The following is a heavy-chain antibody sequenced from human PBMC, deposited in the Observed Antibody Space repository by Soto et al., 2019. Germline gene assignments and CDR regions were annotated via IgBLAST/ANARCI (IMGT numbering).Heavy chain of an antibody. Sequence: PSGTLSLPCTVSGGSVTSDEDYWTWIRQSPGKGLEWIGYISNSGSTGYNPSLKTRLSMSVDRSKNQFTLRLTSVTAADTAVYFCATESGSTYGYFDHWGQGTQVTVS. J-gene: IGHJ4*02. CDR1: GGSVTSDEDY. V-gene: IGHV4-30-4*01. CDR3: ATESGSTYGYFDH. CDR2: ISNSGST. D-gene: IGHD5-18*01.